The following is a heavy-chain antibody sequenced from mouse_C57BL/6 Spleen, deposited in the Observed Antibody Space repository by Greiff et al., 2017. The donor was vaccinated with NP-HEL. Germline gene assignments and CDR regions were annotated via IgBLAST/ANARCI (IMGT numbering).Heavy chain of an antibody. D-gene: IGHD4-1*01. V-gene: IGHV1-69*01. CDR3: ARSGTSAMDY. CDR2: IDPSDSYT. CDR1: GYTFTSYW. Sequence: QVQLKESGAELVMPGASVKLSCKASGYTFTSYWMHWVKQRPGQGLEWIGEIDPSDSYTNYNQKFKGKSTLTVDKSSSTAYMQLSSLTSEDSAVYYCARSGTSAMDYWGQGTSVTVSS. J-gene: IGHJ4*01.